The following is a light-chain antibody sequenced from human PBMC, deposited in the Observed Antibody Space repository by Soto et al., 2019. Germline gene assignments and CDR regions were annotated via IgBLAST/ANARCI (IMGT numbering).Light chain of an antibody. J-gene: IGKJ4*01. CDR2: WAS. CDR1: QNILYSSNNKNY. CDR3: QQFYRTPLT. Sequence: DIVMTQSPDSLAVSLGDRATINCKSSQNILYSSNNKNYLAWYQHKPGQPPKLLFYWASTRESGVPDRFSGSGSGPDFTLTISSLQAEDVAVYFCQQFYRTPLTFGGGTKVEI. V-gene: IGKV4-1*01.